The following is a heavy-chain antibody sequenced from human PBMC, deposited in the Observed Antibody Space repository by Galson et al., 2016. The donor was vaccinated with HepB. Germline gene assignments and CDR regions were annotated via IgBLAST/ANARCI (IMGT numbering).Heavy chain of an antibody. CDR1: GGSLSSGGSH. D-gene: IGHD3-9*01. CDR3: ARGETWFWYLDL. J-gene: IGHJ2*01. V-gene: IGHV4-31*03. CDR2: TYYSGIT. Sequence: TLPLTCTVSGGSLSSGGSHWNWIRQRPGKALEWIGYTYYSGITYYNPSLGSRASISLDTSKSQFTLKINSVTAADTAVYYCARGETWFWYLDLWGRGTLVTVSS.